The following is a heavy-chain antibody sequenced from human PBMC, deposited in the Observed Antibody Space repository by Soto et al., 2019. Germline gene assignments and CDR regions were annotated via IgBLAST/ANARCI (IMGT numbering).Heavy chain of an antibody. Sequence: GASVKVSCKASGYTFTSYAMHWVRQAPGQRLEWMGWINAGNVNTKYSQKFQGRVTITRDTSASTANMELSSLRSEDTAVYYCARAPSWYNFDYWGQGTLVTVSS. J-gene: IGHJ4*02. CDR2: INAGNVNT. CDR1: GYTFTSYA. V-gene: IGHV1-3*01. D-gene: IGHD6-13*01. CDR3: ARAPSWYNFDY.